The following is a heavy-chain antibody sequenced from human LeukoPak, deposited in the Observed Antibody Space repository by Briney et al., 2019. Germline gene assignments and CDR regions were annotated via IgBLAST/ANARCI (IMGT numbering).Heavy chain of an antibody. Sequence: ASVKVSCKASGYTFTSYYMHWVRQAPGQGLEWMGIINPSGGSTSYAQKFQGRVTMTRDTSTSTVYMELSSLRSEDTAVYYCATDEYYDFWSGYSIDAFDIWGQGTMVTVSS. J-gene: IGHJ3*02. CDR2: INPSGGST. CDR3: ATDEYYDFWSGYSIDAFDI. CDR1: GYTFTSYY. V-gene: IGHV1-46*01. D-gene: IGHD3-3*01.